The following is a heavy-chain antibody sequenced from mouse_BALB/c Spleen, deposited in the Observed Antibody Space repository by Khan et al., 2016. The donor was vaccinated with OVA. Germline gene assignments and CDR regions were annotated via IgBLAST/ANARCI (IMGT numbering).Heavy chain of an antibody. J-gene: IGHJ3*01. CDR1: GFNIKDYY. V-gene: IGHV14-1*02. CDR2: IDPENGND. D-gene: IGHD3-1*01. CDR3: ARSGYEAWFAY. Sequence: IQLVQSGAELVRPGALVKLSCKASGFNIKDYYIHWVKQRPEQGLEWIGWIDPENGNDIYDPKFQGKDSIKADTSSNTAYLQLNSLASEDTAVYYWARSGYEAWFAYWGQGTLVSVSA.